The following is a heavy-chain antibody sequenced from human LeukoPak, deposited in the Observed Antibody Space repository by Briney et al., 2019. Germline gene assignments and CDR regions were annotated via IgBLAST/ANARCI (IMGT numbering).Heavy chain of an antibody. CDR1: GFTFNIYA. CDR2: ISGSGDST. Sequence: GGSLRLSCAASGFTFNIYAMNWVRQPPGKGLEWVSAISGSGDSTYYADSVKGRFTIARDNSKNTLYLHMNSLTAADTAVYYCAKDRGPYSGIDYNGFDPWGQGTLVSVSS. V-gene: IGHV3-23*01. CDR3: AKDRGPYSGIDYNGFDP. J-gene: IGHJ5*02. D-gene: IGHD1-26*01.